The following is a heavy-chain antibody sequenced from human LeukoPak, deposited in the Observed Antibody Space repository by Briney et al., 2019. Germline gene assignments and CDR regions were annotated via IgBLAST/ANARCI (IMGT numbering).Heavy chain of an antibody. CDR3: ARRHYDFWSGYWVWFDP. CDR2: IYHSGST. Sequence: PSGTLSLTCAVSGASISSHNWWWSWVRQPPGKGLEWIGEIYHSGSTNYNPSLKSRVTMSVDKSKNQFSLNLSSVAAADTAVYYCARRHYDFWSGYWVWFDPWGQGTLVTVSS. D-gene: IGHD3-3*01. V-gene: IGHV4-4*02. CDR1: GASISSHNW. J-gene: IGHJ5*02.